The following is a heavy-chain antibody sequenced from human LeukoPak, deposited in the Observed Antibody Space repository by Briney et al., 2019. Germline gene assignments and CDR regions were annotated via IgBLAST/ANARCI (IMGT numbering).Heavy chain of an antibody. Sequence: SETLSLTCTVSGGSISSYYWSWIRQPPGKGLEWIGSIYYSGSTYYNPSLKSRVTISVDTSKNQFSLKLSSVTAADTAVYYCASWLWFGELSRAWFDPWGQGTLVTVSS. CDR1: GGSISSYY. CDR3: ASWLWFGELSRAWFDP. CDR2: IYYSGST. J-gene: IGHJ5*02. V-gene: IGHV4-59*12. D-gene: IGHD3-10*01.